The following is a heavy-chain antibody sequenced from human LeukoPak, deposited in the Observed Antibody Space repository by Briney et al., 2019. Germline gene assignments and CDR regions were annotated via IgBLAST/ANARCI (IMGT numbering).Heavy chain of an antibody. CDR1: GYTFTGYY. Sequence: ASVKVCCKASGYTFTGYYMHWVRQAPGQGLEWMGWINPNSGGTNYAQKFQGRVTMTRDTSISTAYMELSRLRSDDTAVYYCARGSAPYSSSSGLFDYWGQGTLVTVSS. CDR2: INPNSGGT. J-gene: IGHJ4*02. V-gene: IGHV1-2*02. D-gene: IGHD6-6*01. CDR3: ARGSAPYSSSSGLFDY.